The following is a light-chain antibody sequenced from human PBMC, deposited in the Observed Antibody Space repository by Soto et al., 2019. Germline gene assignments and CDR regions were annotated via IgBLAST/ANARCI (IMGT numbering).Light chain of an antibody. J-gene: IGKJ4*01. V-gene: IGKV1-39*01. CDR2: TTT. CDR1: QNISRY. Sequence: DIQMAQSPPSLSASVGYRVTISCRASQNISRYLTWYQQAPGKAPKLLIYTTTSLQNGVPSRFSGSGSGTDFTLTITNLQPEDFATYFCQQLNDFPPTFGGGTTGDIK. CDR3: QQLNDFPPT.